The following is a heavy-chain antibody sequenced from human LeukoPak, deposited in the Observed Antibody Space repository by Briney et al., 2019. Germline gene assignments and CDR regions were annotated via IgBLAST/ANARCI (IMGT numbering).Heavy chain of an antibody. CDR1: GFTVSSNY. CDR3: AKDMEGSVADYFDY. J-gene: IGHJ4*02. V-gene: IGHV3-53*01. CDR2: IYSGGST. Sequence: PGGSLRLSCAASGFTVSSNYMSWVRQAPGKGLEWVSVIYSGGSTYYADSVKGRFTISRDNSKNTLYLQMNSLRADDTAVYYCAKDMEGSVADYFDYWGQGTLVTVSS. D-gene: IGHD3-10*01.